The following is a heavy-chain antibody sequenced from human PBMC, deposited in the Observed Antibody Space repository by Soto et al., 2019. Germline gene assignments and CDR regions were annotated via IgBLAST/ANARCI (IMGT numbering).Heavy chain of an antibody. Sequence: QAQLVQSGAEVKKPGASVKVSCKASGYTFTSYDINWVRQATGQGLEWMGWMNPNSGNTGYAQKFQGRVTMTRNTSISTAYMELSSLRSEDTAVYYCARGPVMGYCLYYYYYYMDVWGKGTTVTVSS. J-gene: IGHJ6*03. D-gene: IGHD3-22*01. V-gene: IGHV1-8*01. CDR2: MNPNSGNT. CDR1: GYTFTSYD. CDR3: ARGPVMGYCLYYYYYYMDV.